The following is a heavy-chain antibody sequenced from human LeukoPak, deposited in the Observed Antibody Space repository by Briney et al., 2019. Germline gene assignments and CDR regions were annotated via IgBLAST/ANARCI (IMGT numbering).Heavy chain of an antibody. Sequence: ASVKVSCKASGYTFTSYYMHLVRQAPRQGLEWMVIVNPSGGSTSYAQKFQGRVTMTRDTSTSTVYMELSSLRSEDTAVYYCARDNWIQLWSPFDYWGQGTLVTVSS. D-gene: IGHD5-18*01. V-gene: IGHV1-46*01. CDR2: VNPSGGST. CDR1: GYTFTSYY. J-gene: IGHJ4*02. CDR3: ARDNWIQLWSPFDY.